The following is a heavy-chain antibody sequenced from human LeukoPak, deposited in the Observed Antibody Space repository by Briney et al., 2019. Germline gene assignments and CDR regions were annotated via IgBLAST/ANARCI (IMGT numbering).Heavy chain of an antibody. CDR2: IWFDESNK. J-gene: IGHJ4*02. Sequence: GGSLRLSCAASGFTFNNYGMHWVRQAPGKGLEWLAFIWFDESNKFYAASVKGRFTISRDNSNNTLHLQMNSLRAEDMAVYYCAKDREKAVGATIFDHWGQGTLVTVSS. D-gene: IGHD1-26*01. CDR1: GFTFNNYG. V-gene: IGHV3-30*02. CDR3: AKDREKAVGATIFDH.